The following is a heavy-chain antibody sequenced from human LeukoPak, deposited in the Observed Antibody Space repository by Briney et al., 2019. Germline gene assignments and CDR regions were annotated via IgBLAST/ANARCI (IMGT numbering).Heavy chain of an antibody. CDR3: AEDSSGWYVAY. D-gene: IGHD6-19*01. V-gene: IGHV3-23*01. CDR2: ISGSGGST. CDR1: GLTFSSYA. Sequence: GGSLRLSCAASGLTFSSYAMSWVRQASGKGLEWVSAISGSGGSTYYADSVKGRFTISRDNSKNTLYLQMNSLRAEDTAVYYCAEDSSGWYVAYWGQGTLVTVSS. J-gene: IGHJ4*02.